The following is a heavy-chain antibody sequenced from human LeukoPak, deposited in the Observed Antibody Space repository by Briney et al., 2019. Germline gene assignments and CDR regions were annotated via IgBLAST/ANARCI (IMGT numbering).Heavy chain of an antibody. D-gene: IGHD3-10*01. J-gene: IGHJ5*02. CDR3: ANYGSGTYRFDP. CDR1: GASISSGGHC. CDR2: ICYSATT. V-gene: IGHV4-31*03. Sequence: SETLSLTCTVSGASISSGGHCWTWIRQHPGKGLEWIGYICYSATTYYNPSLKSRVTISVDMSENQFSLKLSSVTAADTAVYHCANYGSGTYRFDPWGQGTLVTVSS.